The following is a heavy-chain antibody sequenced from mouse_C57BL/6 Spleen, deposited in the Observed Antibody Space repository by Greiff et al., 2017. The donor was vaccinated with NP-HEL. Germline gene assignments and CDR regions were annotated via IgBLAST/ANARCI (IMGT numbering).Heavy chain of an antibody. J-gene: IGHJ1*03. CDR1: GYTFTNSN. CDR2: INPKNGDT. Sequence: EVQLQQSGPELVKPGASVKIPCKASGYTFTNSNMEWVKQSHGKSLEWIGEINPKNGDTNYNEKFKGKATLTVDKSSSTAYMELRSLTSEDTAVYYCSTLESFTTLVATRTKSFDVWGTGTTVTVSS. D-gene: IGHD1-1*01. CDR3: STLESFTTLVATRTKSFDV. V-gene: IGHV1-18*01.